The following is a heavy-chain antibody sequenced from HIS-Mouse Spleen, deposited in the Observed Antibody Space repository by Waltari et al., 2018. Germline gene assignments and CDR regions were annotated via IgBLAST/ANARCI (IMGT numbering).Heavy chain of an antibody. D-gene: IGHD4-4*01. CDR1: GYAFTGHY. J-gene: IGHJ4*02. CDR3: AREGSNLFDY. Sequence: VQLAQSGAEVKKPGASVQVPCRASGYAFTGHYMHWVRQAPGQGLEWMGWINPNSGGTNYAQKFQGRVTMTRDTSISTAYMELSRLRSDDTAVYYCAREGSNLFDYWGQGTLVTVSS. V-gene: IGHV1-2*02. CDR2: INPNSGGT.